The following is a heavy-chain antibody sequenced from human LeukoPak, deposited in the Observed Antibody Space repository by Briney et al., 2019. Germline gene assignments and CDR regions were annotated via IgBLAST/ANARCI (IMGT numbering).Heavy chain of an antibody. Sequence: PSETLSLTCAVYGGSFSGYYWSWIRQPPGKGLEWTGEINHSGSTNYNPSLKSRVTISVDTSKNQFSLKLSSVTAADTAVYYCASESSSWSIDYWGQGTLVTVSS. V-gene: IGHV4-34*01. J-gene: IGHJ4*02. CDR2: INHSGST. CDR3: ASESSSWSIDY. CDR1: GGSFSGYY. D-gene: IGHD6-13*01.